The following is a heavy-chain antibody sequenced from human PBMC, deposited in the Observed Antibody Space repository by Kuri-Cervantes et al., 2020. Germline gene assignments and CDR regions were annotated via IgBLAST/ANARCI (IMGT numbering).Heavy chain of an antibody. CDR3: ARQYEYWSFDP. V-gene: IGHV6-1*01. CDR2: TYYRSQWLS. Sequence: SETLSLTCAISGDSVSNNNAAWHWIRLSPSSGLEWLGRTYYRSQWLSDYAVSVKSRITINPDTSKNQLSLQLNSVTPEDTAIYFRARQYEYWSFDPWGQGTLVTVSS. D-gene: IGHD3-16*01. CDR1: GDSVSNNNAA. J-gene: IGHJ5*02.